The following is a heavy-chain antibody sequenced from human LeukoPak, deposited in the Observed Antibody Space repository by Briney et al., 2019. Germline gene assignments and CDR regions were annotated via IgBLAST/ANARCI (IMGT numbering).Heavy chain of an antibody. Sequence: GGSLRLSCAVSGFTFNNAWMSWVRQAPGKGLEWVGRIRSKTDGGTTDYPPPVKGRFTISRDDSKNTLYLRMDSLKTEDTAVYYCMTQMGPTARGYFDYWGQGTLVTVSS. CDR3: MTQMGPTARGYFDY. D-gene: IGHD1-26*01. V-gene: IGHV3-15*01. CDR1: GFTFNNAW. J-gene: IGHJ4*02. CDR2: IRSKTDGGTT.